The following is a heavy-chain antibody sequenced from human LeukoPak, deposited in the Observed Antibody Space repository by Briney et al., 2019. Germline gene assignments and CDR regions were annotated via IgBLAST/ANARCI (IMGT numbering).Heavy chain of an antibody. J-gene: IGHJ4*02. Sequence: SETLSLTCTVSGGSISNYYWNWIRQPPGKGLEWIGYIYHSGSTYYNPSLKSRVTISVDRSKNQFSLKLSSVTAADTAVYYCARKSSGYYLFDYWGQGTLVTVSS. CDR1: GGSISNYY. CDR2: IYHSGST. D-gene: IGHD3-22*01. V-gene: IGHV4-59*12. CDR3: ARKSSGYYLFDY.